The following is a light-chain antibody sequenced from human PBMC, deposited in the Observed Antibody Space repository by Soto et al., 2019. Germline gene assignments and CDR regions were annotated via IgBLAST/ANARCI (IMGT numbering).Light chain of an antibody. CDR2: SAS. Sequence: IQMTQSPSSLSASVGDRVTITCRASQDIGIYLAWYQQRPGTVPKLLIYSASTLQSGFPSRFSGNGSGTDFTLTISSLQPEDGATYYCQRYNSVPVTFGQGTRLEIK. J-gene: IGKJ5*01. CDR3: QRYNSVPVT. V-gene: IGKV1-27*01. CDR1: QDIGIY.